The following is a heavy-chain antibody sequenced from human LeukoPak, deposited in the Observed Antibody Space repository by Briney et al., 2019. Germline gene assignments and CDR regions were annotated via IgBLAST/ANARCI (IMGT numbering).Heavy chain of an antibody. Sequence: GGSLRLSCAASGFTFSSYGMSWVRQAPGKGLEWVSAISGSGGSTYYADSVKGRFTISRDNSKNTLYLQMNSLRAEDTAVYYCAKEVADCSGGSCYFYYFDYWGQGTLVTVSS. V-gene: IGHV3-23*01. CDR1: GFTFSSYG. J-gene: IGHJ4*02. D-gene: IGHD2-15*01. CDR3: AKEVADCSGGSCYFYYFDY. CDR2: ISGSGGST.